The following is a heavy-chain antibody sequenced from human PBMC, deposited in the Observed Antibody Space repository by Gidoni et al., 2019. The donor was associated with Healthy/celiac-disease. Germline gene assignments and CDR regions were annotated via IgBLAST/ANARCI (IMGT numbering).Heavy chain of an antibody. D-gene: IGHD1-26*01. CDR2: RSYDGSNK. Sequence: QVQLVESGGGVVQPGRSLRLSCAASGFTFSSYAMHWVRQAPGKGLEWVAVRSYDGSNKYYADSVKGRFTISRDNSKNTLYLQMNSLRAEDTAVYYCARGGWELSDAFDIWGQGTMVTVSS. CDR1: GFTFSSYA. V-gene: IGHV3-30-3*01. J-gene: IGHJ3*02. CDR3: ARGGWELSDAFDI.